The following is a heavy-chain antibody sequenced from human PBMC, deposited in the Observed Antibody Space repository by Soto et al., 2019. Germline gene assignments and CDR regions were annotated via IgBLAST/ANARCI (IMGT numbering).Heavy chain of an antibody. Sequence: SVKVSGKASGGTFSSYAISWVRQAPGQGLEWMGGIIPIFGTANYAQKFQGRVTITADESTSTAYMELSSLRSEDTAVYYCARDGPSYSGYDSAYYFDYWGQGSLVTVS. CDR3: ARDGPSYSGYDSAYYFDY. V-gene: IGHV1-69*13. D-gene: IGHD5-12*01. CDR1: GGTFSSYA. J-gene: IGHJ4*02. CDR2: IIPIFGTA.